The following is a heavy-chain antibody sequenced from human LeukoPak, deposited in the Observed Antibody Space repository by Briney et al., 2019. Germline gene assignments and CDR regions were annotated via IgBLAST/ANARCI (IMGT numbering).Heavy chain of an antibody. D-gene: IGHD3-10*01. Sequence: SETLSLTCTVSGGSISSSSYYWGWIRQPPGKGLEWIGSIYYSGSTYYNPSLKSRVTISVDTSKNQFSLKLSSVTAADTAVYYCARDVDTYYYGSGSSPDYWGQGTLVTVSS. V-gene: IGHV4-39*02. CDR3: ARDVDTYYYGSGSSPDY. CDR1: GGSISSSSYY. CDR2: IYYSGST. J-gene: IGHJ4*02.